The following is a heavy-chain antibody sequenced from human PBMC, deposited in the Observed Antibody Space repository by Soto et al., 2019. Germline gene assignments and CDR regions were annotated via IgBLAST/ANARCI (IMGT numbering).Heavy chain of an antibody. V-gene: IGHV3-21*06. CDR3: ARGAALAGKLDL. CDR1: GFTLTSDS. D-gene: IGHD6-19*01. CDR2: ISSHGRDI. J-gene: IGHJ4*02. Sequence: EVQLVESGGGLVKPGGSVRLSCEASGFTLTSDSMTWVRQAPGKGLEWVSSISSHGRDIFYADSVKGRFTISRDNAKDSLHLQMNSLTGEDSAVYYCARGAALAGKLDLWGQGTLVTVSS.